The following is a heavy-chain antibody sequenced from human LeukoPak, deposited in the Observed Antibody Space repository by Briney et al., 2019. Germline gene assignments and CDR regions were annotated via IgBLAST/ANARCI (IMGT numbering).Heavy chain of an antibody. CDR3: ARNYYGSGSFYVHN. Sequence: SETLSLTCTVSGDSLTNYYWSWIRLPPGKGLEWVASIFDNGSTNDNRSLKSRVTISLDTSNNQFSLKVNSVTAADTALYYCARNYYGSGSFYVHNWGQGTLVTVSS. V-gene: IGHV4-59*01. D-gene: IGHD3-10*01. CDR1: GDSLTNYY. J-gene: IGHJ4*02. CDR2: IFDNGST.